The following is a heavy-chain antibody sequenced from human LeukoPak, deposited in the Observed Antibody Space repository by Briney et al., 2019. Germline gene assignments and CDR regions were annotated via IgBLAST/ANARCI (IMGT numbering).Heavy chain of an antibody. CDR3: AREQYGDHFDY. CDR1: GFTFSSYS. Sequence: PGGSLRLSCAASGFTFSSYSMNWVRQAPGKGLEWVANIKQGGSEKYYVDSVKGRFTITRDNAKNSLYLQMNSLRAEDTAVYYCAREQYGDHFDYWGQGTLVTVSS. V-gene: IGHV3-7*01. D-gene: IGHD4-17*01. CDR2: IKQGGSEK. J-gene: IGHJ4*02.